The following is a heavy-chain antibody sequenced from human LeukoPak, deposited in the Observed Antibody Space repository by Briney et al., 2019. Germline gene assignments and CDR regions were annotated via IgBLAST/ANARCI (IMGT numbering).Heavy chain of an antibody. CDR3: ARDRTRMTTVVTPAYYFDY. CDR1: GFTFSNYA. J-gene: IGHJ4*02. D-gene: IGHD4-23*01. CDR2: IKQDGSEK. V-gene: IGHV3-7*01. Sequence: GGSLRLSCAPSGFTFSNYAMSWVRQAPGKGLEWVANIKQDGSEKYYVDSVKGRFTISRDNAKNSLYLQMNSLRAEDTAVYYCARDRTRMTTVVTPAYYFDYWGQGTLVTVSS.